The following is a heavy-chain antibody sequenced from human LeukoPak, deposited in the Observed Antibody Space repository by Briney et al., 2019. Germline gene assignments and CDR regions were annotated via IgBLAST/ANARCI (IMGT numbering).Heavy chain of an antibody. J-gene: IGHJ6*03. V-gene: IGHV1-46*01. D-gene: IGHD3-22*01. Sequence: ASVKVSCKASGYTFTSYYMHWVRQAPGQGLEWMGIINPSGGSTNYAQKFQGRFTITRDTSTITVYMELSSLRSEDKAGYFFAKESFYESSGYSYYYYDMDVWGKGTTVTVSS. CDR1: GYTFTSYY. CDR3: AKESFYESSGYSYYYYDMDV. CDR2: INPSGGST.